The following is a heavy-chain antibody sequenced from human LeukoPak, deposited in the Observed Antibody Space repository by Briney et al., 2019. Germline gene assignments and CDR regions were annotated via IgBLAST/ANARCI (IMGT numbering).Heavy chain of an antibody. D-gene: IGHD1-1*01. J-gene: IGHJ6*02. CDR2: ISYDGSNK. CDR1: GFTFSSYA. V-gene: IGHV3-30-3*01. CDR3: GRSWNQPWDYYYGMDV. Sequence: GGSLRLSCAASGFTFSSYAMHWVRQAPGKGLEWVAVISYDGSNKYYADSVKGRFTISRDNSKNTLYLQMNSLRAEDTAVYYCGRSWNQPWDYYYGMDVWGQGTTVTVSS.